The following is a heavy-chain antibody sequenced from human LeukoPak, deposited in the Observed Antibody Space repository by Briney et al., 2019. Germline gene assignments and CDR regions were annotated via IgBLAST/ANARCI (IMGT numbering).Heavy chain of an antibody. D-gene: IGHD1-26*01. CDR2: SYYSGST. Sequence: SETLSLTCTVSGGSISSFYWSWIRQPPGKGLEWIGYSYYSGSTNYNPSLKSRVTISVDTSKNQFSLKLTTVTPEDTAVYYCARDRGLLRYYFDYWGQGTLVTVSS. J-gene: IGHJ4*02. CDR1: GGSISSFY. CDR3: ARDRGLLRYYFDY. V-gene: IGHV4-59*12.